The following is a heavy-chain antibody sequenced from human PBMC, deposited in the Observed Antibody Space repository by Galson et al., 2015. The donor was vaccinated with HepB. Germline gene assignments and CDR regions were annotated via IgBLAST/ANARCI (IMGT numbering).Heavy chain of an antibody. V-gene: IGHV3-30*18. D-gene: IGHD5-12*01. CDR2: ISYDGSNK. J-gene: IGHJ6*03. CDR3: AKDARIGAVLYYYYYMDV. CDR1: GFTFTNYG. Sequence: SLRLSCAASGFTFTNYGMHWVRQAPGKGLEWVTVISYDGSNKYYADSVEGRFTISRDNSKNTLYLQINSLRAEDTAVYYCAKDARIGAVLYYYYYMDVWGKGTTVTVSS.